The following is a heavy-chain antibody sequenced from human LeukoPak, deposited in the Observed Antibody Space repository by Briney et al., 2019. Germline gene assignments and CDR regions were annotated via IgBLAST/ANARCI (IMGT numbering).Heavy chain of an antibody. CDR1: GYTFTGYY. Sequence: GASVKVSCKASGYTFTGYYMHWVRQAPGQGLEWMGWINPNSGGTNYAQKFQGRVTMTRDTSISTAYMELSRLRSDDTAVYYCARDREAAADLYYMDVWGKGTTVTVSS. CDR2: INPNSGGT. D-gene: IGHD6-13*01. V-gene: IGHV1-2*02. CDR3: ARDREAAADLYYMDV. J-gene: IGHJ6*03.